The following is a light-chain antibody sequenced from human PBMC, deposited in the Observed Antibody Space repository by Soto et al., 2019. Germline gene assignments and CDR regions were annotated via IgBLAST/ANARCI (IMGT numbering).Light chain of an antibody. CDR1: QSVSSSY. V-gene: IGKV3-20*01. Sequence: EIVLTQSPGTLSLSPGERATLSCRASQSVSSSYLAWYQQKPGQAPRLLIYGASSRATGIPDRFSGSGSGTDFTLTINRLEPGDFGGYYFHQYGSSPLFTFGPGTKVDIK. J-gene: IGKJ3*01. CDR3: HQYGSSPLFT. CDR2: GAS.